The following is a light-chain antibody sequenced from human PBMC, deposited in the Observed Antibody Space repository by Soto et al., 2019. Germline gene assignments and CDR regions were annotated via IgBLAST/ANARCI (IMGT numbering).Light chain of an antibody. J-gene: IGKJ2*01. CDR3: QQYDYYST. Sequence: DIQMTQSPSTLSASVGDRVTITCRASQSISSWLAWYQQKPGKAPKLLIYKASNLENGVPPRFSGSGSGTDFTLTISSLQPDDFATYYCQQYDYYSTFGQGTKVEIK. CDR2: KAS. CDR1: QSISSW. V-gene: IGKV1-5*03.